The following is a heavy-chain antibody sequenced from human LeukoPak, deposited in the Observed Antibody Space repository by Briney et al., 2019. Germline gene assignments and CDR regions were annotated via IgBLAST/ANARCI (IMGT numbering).Heavy chain of an antibody. V-gene: IGHV3-23*01. CDR2: INGSGGST. D-gene: IGHD3-10*01. Sequence: GGSLRLSCAASGFTFSSYAMSWVRQAPGKGLEWVSAINGSGGSTYYADSVKGRFTISRDNSKNTLYLQMNSLRAEDTAVYYCAKDQTMVRGVLKGIDYWGQGTLVTVSS. CDR3: AKDQTMVRGVLKGIDY. CDR1: GFTFSSYA. J-gene: IGHJ4*02.